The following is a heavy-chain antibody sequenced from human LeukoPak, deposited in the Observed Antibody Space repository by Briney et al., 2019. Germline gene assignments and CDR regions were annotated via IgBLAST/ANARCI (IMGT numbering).Heavy chain of an antibody. J-gene: IGHJ4*02. Sequence: HPGGSLRLSCAASGFTFSSYGMNWVRQAPGKGLEWVSYISSSGSTIYYADSVKGRFTISRDNAKNSLYLQMNSLRAEDTAVYYCAKDPSRSSWSMYYLDYWGQGTLVTVSS. D-gene: IGHD6-13*01. V-gene: IGHV3-48*03. CDR3: AKDPSRSSWSMYYLDY. CDR1: GFTFSSYG. CDR2: ISSSGSTI.